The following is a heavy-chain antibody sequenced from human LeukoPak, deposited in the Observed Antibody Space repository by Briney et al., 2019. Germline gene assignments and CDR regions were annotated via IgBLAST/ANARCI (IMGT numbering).Heavy chain of an antibody. CDR1: GFTFSDYY. CDR2: ISSSSNYT. V-gene: IGHV3-11*06. Sequence: PGGSLRLSCAASGFTFSDYYMSWIRQAPEKGLEWVSHISSSSNYTNYADSVKGRFTISRDNAKNSLYLQMNSLTAEDTAVYYCARQGNNWFDPWGQGTLVTVSS. J-gene: IGHJ5*02. CDR3: ARQGNNWFDP.